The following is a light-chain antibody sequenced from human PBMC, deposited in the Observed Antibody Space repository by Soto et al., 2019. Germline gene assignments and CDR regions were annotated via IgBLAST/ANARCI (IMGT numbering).Light chain of an antibody. CDR2: GAS. V-gene: IGKV3-20*01. CDR1: QSVSSTY. Sequence: EIVLTQSPGTLSLSPGERATLSCRASQSVSSTYLAWYQQKPGQAPRLLIYGASSRATGIPDRFSGSGSGTDFTLNISRLXXXXXXVYFCQQYGTSPRTFGQGTRLEI. J-gene: IGKJ5*01. CDR3: QQYGTSPRT.